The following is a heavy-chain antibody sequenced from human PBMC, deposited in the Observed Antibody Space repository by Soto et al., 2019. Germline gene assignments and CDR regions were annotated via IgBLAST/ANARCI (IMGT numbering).Heavy chain of an antibody. CDR3: ARGVAVTKYYYMDV. Sequence: GGSLRLSCAASGFTFSDFTTYAVHWVRQAPGQGLEWVAVVLLDGSNEYYTESVKGRFTVARDISKNTMYLQMNSLRAEDTAVYYCARGVAVTKYYYMDVWGKGTTVTVSS. J-gene: IGHJ6*03. D-gene: IGHD4-4*01. V-gene: IGHV3-33*01. CDR1: GFTFSDFTTYA. CDR2: VLLDGSNE.